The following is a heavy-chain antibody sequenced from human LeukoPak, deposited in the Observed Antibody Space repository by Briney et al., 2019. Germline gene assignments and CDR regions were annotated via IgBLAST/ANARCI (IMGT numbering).Heavy chain of an antibody. CDR2: INEDGSAK. CDR1: GFTFSSSW. CDR3: TRSRRVGNAY. Sequence: GGSLRLSCAASGFTFSSSWMSWVRQAPGKGLEWVANINEDGSAKYYVDSVKGRFTISRDNAKRSLDLQVNSLRAEDTAVYYCTRSRRVGNAYWGQGTLVTVSS. D-gene: IGHD3-10*01. V-gene: IGHV3-7*01. J-gene: IGHJ4*02.